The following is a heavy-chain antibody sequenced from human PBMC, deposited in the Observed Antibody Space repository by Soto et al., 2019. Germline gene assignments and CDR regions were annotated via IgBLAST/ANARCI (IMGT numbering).Heavy chain of an antibody. CDR1: GGSINSGDYS. CDR3: ARDGIVVVVAASRSGLYYYGMDV. V-gene: IGHV4-30-2*01. CDR2: IYHSGST. J-gene: IGHJ6*02. D-gene: IGHD2-15*01. Sequence: SETLSLTCTVSGGSINSGDYSWTWIRQPPGKGLERIGYIYHSGSTNYNPSLKSRVTISVDTSKNQFSLKLSSVTAADTAVYYCARDGIVVVVAASRSGLYYYGMDVWGQGTTVTVSS.